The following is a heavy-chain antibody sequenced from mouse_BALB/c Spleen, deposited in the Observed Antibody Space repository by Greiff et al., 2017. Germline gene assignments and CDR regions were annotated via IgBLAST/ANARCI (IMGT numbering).Heavy chain of an antibody. J-gene: IGHJ2*01. D-gene: IGHD1-2*01. CDR3: ARHTTATYLDY. CDR2: ISNGGGST. CDR1: GFTFSSYT. V-gene: IGHV5-12-2*01. Sequence: EVQVVESGGGLVQPGGSLKLSCAASGFTFSSYTMSWVRQTPEKRLEWVAYISNGGGSTYYPDTVKGRFTISRDNAKNTLYLQMSSLKSEDTAMYYCARHTTATYLDYWGQGTTLTVSS.